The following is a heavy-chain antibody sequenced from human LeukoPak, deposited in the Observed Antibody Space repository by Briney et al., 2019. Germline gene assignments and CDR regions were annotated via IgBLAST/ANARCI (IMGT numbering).Heavy chain of an antibody. J-gene: IGHJ4*02. CDR2: FYTGGST. CDR1: GASLSSYF. Sequence: SETLSLTCTVSGASLSSYFWSWIRQPAGKGLEWIGRFYTGGSTHFNTSLKSRLTMSANTSTKQFSLRLMSVTAADTAVYYCARETSRGLDHWGQGILVTVSS. V-gene: IGHV4-4*07. CDR3: ARETSRGLDH. D-gene: IGHD2-15*01.